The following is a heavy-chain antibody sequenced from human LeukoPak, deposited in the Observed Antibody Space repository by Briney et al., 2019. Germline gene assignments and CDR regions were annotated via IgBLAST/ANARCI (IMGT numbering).Heavy chain of an antibody. V-gene: IGHV3-23*01. J-gene: IGHJ4*02. CDR1: GFTFSSYW. D-gene: IGHD5-12*01. CDR3: ARVPVYSGYDWVRSGGWYYFDY. Sequence: GGSLRLSCAASGFTFSSYWMHWVRQGPGKGLEWVSAISGSGGSTYYADSVKGRFTISRDNSKNTLYLQMNSLRAEDTAVYYCARVPVYSGYDWVRSGGWYYFDYWGQGTLVTVSS. CDR2: ISGSGGST.